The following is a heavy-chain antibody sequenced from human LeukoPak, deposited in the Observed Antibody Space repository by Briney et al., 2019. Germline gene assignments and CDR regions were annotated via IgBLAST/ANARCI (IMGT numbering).Heavy chain of an antibody. CDR3: ANRVDYGAYYGMDV. J-gene: IGHJ6*02. Sequence: ASVKVSCKASGYTFTNNGITWVRQAPGQGLEWMGWINASTGITKYAHKVQDRVTMTTDTSTSTAYMDLRSLTPDDTAVYYCANRVDYGAYYGMDVWGQGTTVTVSS. D-gene: IGHD4-17*01. V-gene: IGHV1-18*01. CDR2: INASTGIT. CDR1: GYTFTNNG.